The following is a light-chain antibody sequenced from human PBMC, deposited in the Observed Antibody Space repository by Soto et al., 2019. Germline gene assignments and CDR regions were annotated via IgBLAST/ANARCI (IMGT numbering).Light chain of an antibody. J-gene: IGKJ2*01. CDR3: HHYGSSPPYT. Sequence: EIVLMQSPDILSLSPGERATVSCRASETITNNDLAWYQQKPGQAPMLLLYGASTRPTGIPDKFSGSGSETDVTLTIDRLEPEDFSVYFCHHYGSSPPYTFGQGTKLDIK. CDR1: ETITNND. CDR2: GAS. V-gene: IGKV3-20*01.